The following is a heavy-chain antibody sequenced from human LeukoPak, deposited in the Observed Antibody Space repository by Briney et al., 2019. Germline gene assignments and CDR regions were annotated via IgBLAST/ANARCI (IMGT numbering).Heavy chain of an antibody. Sequence: ASVKVSCKASGYTFTGYYMHWVRQAPGQGLEWMGWINPNSGGTNYAQKFQGRVTMTRDTSISTAYMELSRLRSDDTAVYYCATDFCSGGSCYSRFDYWGQGTLATVSS. D-gene: IGHD2-15*01. V-gene: IGHV1-2*02. CDR2: INPNSGGT. J-gene: IGHJ4*02. CDR3: ATDFCSGGSCYSRFDY. CDR1: GYTFTGYY.